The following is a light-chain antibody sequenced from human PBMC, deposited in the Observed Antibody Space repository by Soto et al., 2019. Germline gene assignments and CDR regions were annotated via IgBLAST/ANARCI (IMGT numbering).Light chain of an antibody. CDR3: QESYSSPYT. Sequence: DIQMTQSPSSLSASVGDRVTITCRASQSISTYLNWYQQKPGKAPNLLIYTSSSLQSGVPSRFSGSGSGTDFTLTISSLQPGDFATYYCQESYSSPYTFGQGTKLEIQ. CDR1: QSISTY. J-gene: IGKJ2*01. V-gene: IGKV1-39*01. CDR2: TSS.